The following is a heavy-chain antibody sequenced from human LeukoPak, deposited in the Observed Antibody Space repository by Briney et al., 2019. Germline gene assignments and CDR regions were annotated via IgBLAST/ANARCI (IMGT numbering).Heavy chain of an antibody. V-gene: IGHV3-30-3*01. CDR2: ISYDGSNK. J-gene: IGHJ4*02. CDR3: ARTWDIVVVPAAPFDY. Sequence: GGSLRLSCAASGFTFSSYAMHWVRQAPGKGLEWVAVISYDGSNKYYADSVKGRFTISRDNSKNTLYLQMNSLRAEDTAVYYCARTWDIVVVPAAPFDYWGQGTLVTVSS. CDR1: GFTFSSYA. D-gene: IGHD2-2*01.